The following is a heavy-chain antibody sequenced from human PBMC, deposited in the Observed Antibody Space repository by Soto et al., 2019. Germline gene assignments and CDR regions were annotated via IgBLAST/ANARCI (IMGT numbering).Heavy chain of an antibody. Sequence: SGPTLVNPTQTLTLTCTFSGFSLSTTGVGVGWIRQPPGKALEWLALIYWDDDKRYSSSLKSRLTITKDTSKNQVVLTMTSMDPVDTATYYCASPCSGSNCYGRSYFDNWGQGTLVTVSS. D-gene: IGHD2-15*01. J-gene: IGHJ4*02. CDR1: GFSLSTTGVG. CDR2: IYWDDDK. CDR3: ASPCSGSNCYGRSYFDN. V-gene: IGHV2-5*02.